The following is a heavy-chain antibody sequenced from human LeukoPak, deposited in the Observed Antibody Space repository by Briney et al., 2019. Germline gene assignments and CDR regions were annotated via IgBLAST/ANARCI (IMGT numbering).Heavy chain of an antibody. V-gene: IGHV3-23*01. D-gene: IGHD1-26*01. CDR1: GFTLGTYA. Sequence: PGGSLRLSCAASGFTLGTYAMNWVRQAPGKGLECVSTISGSGDSTYYTDSVKGRFTISRDSSKNTLYLQMNSLRVEDTAVYYCAKGREAYSGSYTPFGSWGQGILVTVSS. J-gene: IGHJ4*02. CDR3: AKGREAYSGSYTPFGS. CDR2: ISGSGDST.